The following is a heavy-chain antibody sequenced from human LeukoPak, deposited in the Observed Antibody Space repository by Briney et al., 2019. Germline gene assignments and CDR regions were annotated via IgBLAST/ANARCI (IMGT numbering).Heavy chain of an antibody. CDR1: GGSISTYY. D-gene: IGHD3-10*01. J-gene: IGHJ5*02. CDR2: IYSTVT. CDR3: ARDSGTTGEVKFDP. Sequence: SETLSLTCTVSGGSISTYYLSWIRQPAGRGLEWIGRIYSTVTTYNPSLKSRVTMSADTSRNHVSLTLNSVTAADTAVYYCARDSGTTGEVKFDPWGQGTLVTVSS. V-gene: IGHV4-4*07.